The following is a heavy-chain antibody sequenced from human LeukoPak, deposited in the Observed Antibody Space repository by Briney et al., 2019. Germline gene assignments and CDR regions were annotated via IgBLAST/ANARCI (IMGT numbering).Heavy chain of an antibody. CDR1: GGSISSSSYY. Sequence: SETLSLTCSVSGGSISSSSYYWGWIRQPPGKGLEWIGSIYYSGSTYYNPSLKSRVTISVDTSKNQFSLKLSSVTAADTAVYCCARLPGILYYYYYMDVWGKGTTVTVSS. V-gene: IGHV4-39*01. J-gene: IGHJ6*03. D-gene: IGHD6-13*01. CDR2: IYYSGST. CDR3: ARLPGILYYYYYMDV.